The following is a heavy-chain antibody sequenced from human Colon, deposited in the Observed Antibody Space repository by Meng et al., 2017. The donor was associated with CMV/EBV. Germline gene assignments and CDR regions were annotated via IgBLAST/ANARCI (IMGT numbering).Heavy chain of an antibody. CDR3: AREDLWELGAFDI. CDR2: MSSSDGST. CDR1: GFTFSNYF. J-gene: IGHJ3*02. V-gene: IGHV3-11*04. Sequence: GGSLRLSCEASGFTFSNYFMSWIRQAPGKGLEWVSYMSSSDGSTYYTESVRGRFTIYRDNARKSLYLEMNNLRAEDTAVYYCAREDLWELGAFDIWGQGTMVTVSS. D-gene: IGHD1-26*01.